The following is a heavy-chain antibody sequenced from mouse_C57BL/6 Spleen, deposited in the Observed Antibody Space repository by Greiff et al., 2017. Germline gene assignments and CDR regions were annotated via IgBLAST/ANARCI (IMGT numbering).Heavy chain of an antibody. V-gene: IGHV1-42*01. Sequence: EVQLQQSGPELVKPGASVKISCKASGYSFTGYYMNWVKQSPEKSLEWIGEINPSTGGTTYNQMFKAKGTLTVDKSSSTAYMQLKSLTSKDSAVYYCARDYYGSSYAWFAYWGQGTLVTVSA. CDR3: ARDYYGSSYAWFAY. CDR1: GYSFTGYY. CDR2: INPSTGGT. D-gene: IGHD1-1*01. J-gene: IGHJ3*01.